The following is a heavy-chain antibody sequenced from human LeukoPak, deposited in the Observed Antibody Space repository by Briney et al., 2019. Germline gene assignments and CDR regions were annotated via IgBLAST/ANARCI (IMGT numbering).Heavy chain of an antibody. CDR1: GGSISSYY. D-gene: IGHD5-18*01. J-gene: IGHJ3*02. CDR2: IYYSGST. V-gene: IGHV4-59*01. CDR3: ARELDTAILGDRACDI. Sequence: SETLSLTCTVPGGSISSYYWSWIRQPPGKGLEWIGYIYYSGSTNYNPSLKSRVTISVDTSKNQFSLKVSSVTAADTAVYYCARELDTAILGDRACDIWGQGTMVIVS.